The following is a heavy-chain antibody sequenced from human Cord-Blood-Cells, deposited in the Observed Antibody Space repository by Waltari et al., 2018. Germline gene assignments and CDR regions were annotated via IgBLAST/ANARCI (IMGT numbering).Heavy chain of an antibody. Sequence: QVQLVQSGAEVKKPGASVKVSCKASGYTFTGYYMNWVRQAPGQGLEWMGWINPNRGGTNYAQKFPGVVTMTRDTYISAAYMELSKLRSDDTAVYYCAREEGPPEASQYYYDYYYVDVWGKGTTVTVS. J-gene: IGHJ6*03. CDR2: INPNRGGT. V-gene: IGHV1-2*02. CDR3: AREEGPPEASQYYYDYYYVDV. CDR1: GYTFTGYY.